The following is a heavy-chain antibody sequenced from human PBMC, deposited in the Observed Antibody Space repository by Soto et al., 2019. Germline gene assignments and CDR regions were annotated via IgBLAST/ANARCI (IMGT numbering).Heavy chain of an antibody. CDR1: GFTFSNAW. D-gene: IGHD1-1*01. Sequence: EVQLVESGGGLVKPGGSLRLSCVASGFTFSNAWMTWVRQAPGKGLEWVGRIKSNSDGGTTYYAAPVEGRFTISRDDSTNTVFLQMNSLKTEDTAVYYCTTTGTIDYWGQGTLVIVSS. J-gene: IGHJ4*02. CDR2: IKSNSDGGTT. CDR3: TTTGTIDY. V-gene: IGHV3-15*01.